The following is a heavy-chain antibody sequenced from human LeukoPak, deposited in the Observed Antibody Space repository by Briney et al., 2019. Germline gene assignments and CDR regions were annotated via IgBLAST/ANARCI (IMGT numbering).Heavy chain of an antibody. J-gene: IGHJ6*02. V-gene: IGHV3-30*18. Sequence: PGGSLRLSCAASGFTFSSYGMHWVRQAPGKGLEWVAVISYDGSNKYYADSVKGRFTISRDNSKNTLYLQMNSLRAEDTAVYYCAKDRRYYGSGSLTPTYYYYGMDVWGQGTTVTVSS. D-gene: IGHD3-10*01. CDR2: ISYDGSNK. CDR3: AKDRRYYGSGSLTPTYYYYGMDV. CDR1: GFTFSSYG.